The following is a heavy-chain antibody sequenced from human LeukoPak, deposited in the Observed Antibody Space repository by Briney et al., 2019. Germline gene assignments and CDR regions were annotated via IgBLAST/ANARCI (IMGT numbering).Heavy chain of an antibody. CDR2: ISYVGSNK. Sequence: GRSLRLSCAASGFTFSSYAMHWVRQAPGKGLEWVAVISYVGSNKYYADSVKGRFTISKDNSKNTLYLKMNSLRAEDTAVYYCARGDIAAAGTMGYWGQGTLVTVSS. V-gene: IGHV3-30-3*01. CDR3: ARGDIAAAGTMGY. CDR1: GFTFSSYA. D-gene: IGHD6-13*01. J-gene: IGHJ4*02.